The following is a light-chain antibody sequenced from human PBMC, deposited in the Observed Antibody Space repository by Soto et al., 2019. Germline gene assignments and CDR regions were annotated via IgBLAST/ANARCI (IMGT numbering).Light chain of an antibody. CDR2: GAS. Sequence: QLPKIPPSLSAFLGARVPFICRVSQSISKSLNWYQQKPGEAPELLIYGASKLQSGVPSRFSGSGSGTDFTLTISSLQPEDSASYYCQGSYSGPVAFGQGTKVDIK. J-gene: IGKJ1*01. V-gene: IGKV1-39*01. CDR1: QSISKS. CDR3: QGSYSGPVA.